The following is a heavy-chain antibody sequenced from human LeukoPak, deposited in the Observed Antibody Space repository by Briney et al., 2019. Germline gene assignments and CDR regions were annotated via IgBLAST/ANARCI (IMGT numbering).Heavy chain of an antibody. CDR2: ICGSGDNT. J-gene: IGHJ5*02. D-gene: IGHD6-13*01. V-gene: IGHV3-23*01. Sequence: GGSLRLSCAASGFTFSRYAMSWVRQAPGKGLEWVSAICGSGDNTYYADSVEGRFTVSRDNSKNTLYLQMNSLRAEDTAVYYCAKDLIYGSSWSTFDPWGQGTLVTVSS. CDR1: GFTFSRYA. CDR3: AKDLIYGSSWSTFDP.